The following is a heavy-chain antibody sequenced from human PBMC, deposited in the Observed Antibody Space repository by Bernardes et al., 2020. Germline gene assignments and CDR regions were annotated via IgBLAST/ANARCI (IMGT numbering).Heavy chain of an antibody. J-gene: IGHJ5*02. V-gene: IGHV1-8*01. D-gene: IGHD3-10*01. Sequence: ASVKVSCKASGYTFTSYDINWVRQATGQGLEWMGWMNPNSGNTGYAQKFQGRVTMTRNTSISTAYMELSSLRSEDTAVYYCARGPWASTVRGVKSWFDPWGQGTLVTVSS. CDR3: ARGPWASTVRGVKSWFDP. CDR1: GYTFTSYD. CDR2: MNPNSGNT.